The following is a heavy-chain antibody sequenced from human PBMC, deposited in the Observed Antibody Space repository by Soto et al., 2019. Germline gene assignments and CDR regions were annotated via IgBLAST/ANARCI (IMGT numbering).Heavy chain of an antibody. J-gene: IGHJ5*02. CDR3: ARERTRGFDP. Sequence: ASLKVSCKASGYTFTSYDINWVRQATGQGLEWMGWMNPNSGNTAYAQKFLGRVTMTRNTSISTAYMELSSLRSEDTAVYYCARERTRGFDPWGKGTLVTVS. CDR1: GYTFTSYD. CDR2: MNPNSGNT. V-gene: IGHV1-8*01.